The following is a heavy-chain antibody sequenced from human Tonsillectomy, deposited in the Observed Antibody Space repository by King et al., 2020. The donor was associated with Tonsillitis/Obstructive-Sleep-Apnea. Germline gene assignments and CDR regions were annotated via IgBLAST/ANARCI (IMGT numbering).Heavy chain of an antibody. V-gene: IGHV5-10-1*03. CDR1: GYSFTNYW. CDR2: IDPSDSYT. J-gene: IGHJ5*02. D-gene: IGHD4-17*01. Sequence: QLVQSGAEVKKPGESLRISCQGSGYSFTNYWINWVRQMPGKGLEWMGSIDPSDSYTNYSPSFQGHLTISADKSISTAFLQWSSLKASDTAIYYCARHYGDLSPLGFDPWGQGTLVTVSS. CDR3: ARHYGDLSPLGFDP.